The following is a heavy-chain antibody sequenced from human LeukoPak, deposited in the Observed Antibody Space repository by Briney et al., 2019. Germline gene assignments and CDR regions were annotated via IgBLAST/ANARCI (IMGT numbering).Heavy chain of an antibody. D-gene: IGHD3-10*02. CDR3: ARDFGLSSGSYPYFDY. Sequence: SETLSLTCTVSGGSISSSSYYWGWIRQPPGKGLEWIGSIYYSGSTYYNPSLKSRVTISVDTSKNQFSLKLSSVTAADTAAYYCARDFGLSSGSYPYFDYWGQGTLVTVSS. CDR1: GGSISSSSYY. V-gene: IGHV4-39*07. J-gene: IGHJ4*02. CDR2: IYYSGST.